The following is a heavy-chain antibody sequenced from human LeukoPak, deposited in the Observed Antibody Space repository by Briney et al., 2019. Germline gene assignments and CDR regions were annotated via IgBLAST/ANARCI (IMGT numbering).Heavy chain of an antibody. CDR1: GCSITGYY. D-gene: IGHD2-2*01. CDR3: ARGVPVDY. V-gene: IGHV4-59*01. Sequence: PSETLSLTCTVSGCSITGYYWSWIRQPPGKGLEWIGYIYYSWSTNYNPSLKSRVTISVDTSKNQFSLKLSSVTAADTAVYYCARGVPVDYWGQGTLVTVSS. CDR2: IYYSWST. J-gene: IGHJ4*02.